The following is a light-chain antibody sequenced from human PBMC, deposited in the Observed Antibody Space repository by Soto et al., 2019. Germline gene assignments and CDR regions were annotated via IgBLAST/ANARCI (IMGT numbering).Light chain of an antibody. J-gene: IGKJ4*01. CDR2: TAS. CDR1: QSVSSN. V-gene: IGKV3D-15*01. CDR3: QQSSKTPLT. Sequence: TMFPSAEPVSPGERATLSCRASQSVSSNLAWYQQRPHRAPRLLIYTASSRATGVPDRFSGSGSGTDFTLTISSLQPEDSAMYYCQQSSKTPLTFGGGTKVDNK.